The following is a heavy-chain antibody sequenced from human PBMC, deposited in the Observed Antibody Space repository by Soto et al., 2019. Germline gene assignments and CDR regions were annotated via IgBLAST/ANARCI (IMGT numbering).Heavy chain of an antibody. CDR3: ARGSGGLGGMDV. V-gene: IGHV1-69*06. CDR2: IIPIFGTA. Sequence: GASVKVSCKASGGTFSSYAISWVRQAPGQGLEWMGGIIPIFGTANYAQKFQGRVTITADKSTSIAYMELSSLRSEDTAVYYCARGSGGLGGMDVWGQGTTVTVSS. CDR1: GGTFSSYA. J-gene: IGHJ6*02. D-gene: IGHD2-15*01.